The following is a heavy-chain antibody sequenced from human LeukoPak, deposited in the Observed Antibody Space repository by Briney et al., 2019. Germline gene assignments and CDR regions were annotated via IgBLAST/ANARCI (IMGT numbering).Heavy chain of an antibody. CDR1: GASITSYY. D-gene: IGHD2-15*01. CDR3: ARGIVVVAQLGFYFYYMDV. Sequence: PSETLSLTCTVSGASITSYYWSWIRQPAGKGLEWIGRIYASGSTTYNPSLKSRVTMAVDTSKNQFSLKLSSVTAADTAVYYCARGIVVVAQLGFYFYYMDVWGKGTTVTISS. CDR2: IYASGST. J-gene: IGHJ6*03. V-gene: IGHV4-4*07.